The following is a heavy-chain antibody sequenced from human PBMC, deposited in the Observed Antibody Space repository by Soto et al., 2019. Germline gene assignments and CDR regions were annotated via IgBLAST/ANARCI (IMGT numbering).Heavy chain of an antibody. V-gene: IGHV3-30*18. J-gene: IGHJ4*02. Sequence: QVHLVESGGGVVQPGRSLRLSCAASGFTFSSHGMHWVRQAPGKGLEGVAVISHDESNKYYADSVKGRFTISRDNSKNTLYLQLNSLRPDDTAVYYCAKDRRGVVVTAIDYWGQGTLVTVSS. D-gene: IGHD2-21*02. CDR1: GFTFSSHG. CDR3: AKDRRGVVVTAIDY. CDR2: ISHDESNK.